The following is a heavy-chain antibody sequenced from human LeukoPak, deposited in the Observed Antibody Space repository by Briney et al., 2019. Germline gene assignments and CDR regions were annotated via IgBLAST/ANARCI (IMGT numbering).Heavy chain of an antibody. CDR3: ARRGRNSSGWQDYL. V-gene: IGHV4-59*01. CDR1: GGSISSYY. Sequence: SSETLSLTCTVSGGSISSYYWSWIRQPPGKGLEWIANIYHTGSANYNPSLSSRVTISIDTAENQFSLKLTSVTAADTAVYYCARRGRNSSGWQDYLWGQGTLVTVSS. D-gene: IGHD6-25*01. J-gene: IGHJ4*02. CDR2: IYHTGSA.